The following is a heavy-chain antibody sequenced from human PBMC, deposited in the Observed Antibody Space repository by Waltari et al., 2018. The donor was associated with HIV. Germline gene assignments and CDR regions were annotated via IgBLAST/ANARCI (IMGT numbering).Heavy chain of an antibody. Sequence: EVQLVESGGGLVQPGGSLRLSCAASGFTFTTSWVHWVRQAPGRGLGWVSRINPDGTDARCADSVKGRFTISRDKAKNTVYLQVNSLRGEDTSVYYCARGKDCGGGTWDGYHYYGMDVWGQGTTVTVSS. J-gene: IGHJ6*02. CDR3: ARGKDCGGGTWDGYHYYGMDV. V-gene: IGHV3-74*01. D-gene: IGHD2-15*01. CDR2: INPDGTDA. CDR1: GFTFTTSW.